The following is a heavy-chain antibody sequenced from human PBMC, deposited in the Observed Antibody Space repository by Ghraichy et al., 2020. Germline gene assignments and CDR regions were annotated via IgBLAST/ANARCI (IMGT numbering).Heavy chain of an antibody. CDR2: IYSGGST. V-gene: IGHV3-66*01. CDR3: ARVRPLPDC. CDR1: GFMVSSNY. Sequence: ESLNISCAASGFMVSSNYMSWVRQAPGKGLEWVSVIYSGGSTYYADSVKGRFTISRDNSKNTLYLQMNSLRAEDTAVYYCARVRPLPDCWGQGTLVTVSS. J-gene: IGHJ4*02. D-gene: IGHD6-6*01.